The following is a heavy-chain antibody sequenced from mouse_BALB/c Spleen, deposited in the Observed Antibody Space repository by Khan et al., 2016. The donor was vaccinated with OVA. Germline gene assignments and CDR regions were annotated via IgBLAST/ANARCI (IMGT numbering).Heavy chain of an antibody. J-gene: IGHJ3*01. CDR3: AREASSWDFSFPY. D-gene: IGHD4-1*01. CDR1: GYTFTNYV. Sequence: VQLQQSGPELVEPGASVKMSCKASGYTFTNYVMHWVKQKPGQGLEWIGYINPYNAGTRYNEKFKGKATLTSDISSTTAYMELSSLTSEDSVVYDCAREASSWDFSFPYWGQGTLVTVSA. V-gene: IGHV1S136*01. CDR2: INPYNAGT.